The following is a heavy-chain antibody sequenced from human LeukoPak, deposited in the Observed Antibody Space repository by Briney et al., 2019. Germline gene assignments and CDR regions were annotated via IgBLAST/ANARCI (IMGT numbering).Heavy chain of an antibody. CDR2: IYHRGST. D-gene: IGHD3-22*01. Sequence: SETLSLTCTVSGNSISSDDWWTWVRQPPGRGLEWIGEIYHRGSTNYNPSLKSRVTISIDKSRNQFSLMLSSVTAADTAVYCCARRQYYDSTGYFVYWGQGTLVTVSS. CDR3: ARRQYYDSTGYFVY. CDR1: GNSISSDDW. J-gene: IGHJ4*02. V-gene: IGHV4-4*01.